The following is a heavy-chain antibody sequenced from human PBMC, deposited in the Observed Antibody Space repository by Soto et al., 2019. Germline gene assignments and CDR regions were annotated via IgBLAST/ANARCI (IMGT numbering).Heavy chain of an antibody. D-gene: IGHD3-10*01. CDR2: ISYDGSNK. CDR1: GFTFSSYG. V-gene: IGHV3-30*18. CDR3: AKDRRDYYGSGSQDY. Sequence: QVQLVESGGGVVQPGRSLRLSCAASGFTFSSYGMHWVRQAPGKGLEWVAFISYDGSNKYYADSVKGRFTISRDHSKNTLYLQMNSLRAEDTAVYYCAKDRRDYYGSGSQDYWGQGTLVTVSS. J-gene: IGHJ4*02.